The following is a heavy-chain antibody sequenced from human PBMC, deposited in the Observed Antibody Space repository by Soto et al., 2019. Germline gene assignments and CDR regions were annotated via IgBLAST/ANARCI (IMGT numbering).Heavy chain of an antibody. J-gene: IGHJ4*02. CDR3: ARQPRILTGYSGQFYY. CDR2: IYYSGST. V-gene: IGHV4-39*01. CDR1: GGSISSSSYY. D-gene: IGHD3-9*01. Sequence: SETLSLTCTVSGGSISSSSYYWGWIRQPPGKGLEWIGSIYYSGSTYYNPSLKSRVTISVDTSKNQFSLKLSSVTAADTAVYYCARQPRILTGYSGQFYYWGQGTLVTVSS.